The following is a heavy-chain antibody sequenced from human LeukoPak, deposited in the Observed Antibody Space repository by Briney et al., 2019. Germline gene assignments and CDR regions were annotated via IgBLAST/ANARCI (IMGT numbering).Heavy chain of an antibody. CDR2: INPNSGGT. J-gene: IGHJ4*02. V-gene: IGHV1-2*02. Sequence: ASVKVSCKASGYTFTGPYIHWMRQAPGQGLEWMGWINPNSGGTKYAQKFQGRVTMTRDTSISTAYMELSGLRDDDTAAYYCARVEYCSGGVCMNYDLWGQGTLVTVSS. CDR3: ARVEYCSGGVCMNYDL. CDR1: GYTFTGPY. D-gene: IGHD2-8*02.